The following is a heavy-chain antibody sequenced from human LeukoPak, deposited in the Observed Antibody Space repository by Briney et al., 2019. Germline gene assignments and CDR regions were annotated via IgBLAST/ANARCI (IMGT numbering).Heavy chain of an antibody. Sequence: ASVKVSCKASGYTFTGYYMHWVRQAPGQGLQWMGRINHNSGGTSYAEKFQGRVTMTRDTSISTAYMELSRLRSDDTAVYYCARVWYYYDSSGYPPAHYFDYWGQGTLVTVSS. CDR2: INHNSGGT. CDR1: GYTFTGYY. D-gene: IGHD3-22*01. J-gene: IGHJ4*02. V-gene: IGHV1-2*06. CDR3: ARVWYYYDSSGYPPAHYFDY.